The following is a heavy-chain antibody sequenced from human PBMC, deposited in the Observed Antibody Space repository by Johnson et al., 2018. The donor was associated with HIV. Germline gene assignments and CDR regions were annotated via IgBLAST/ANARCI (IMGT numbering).Heavy chain of an antibody. CDR1: GFTFDDYG. D-gene: IGHD3-22*01. Sequence: VQLVESGGGVARPGGSLRLSCAASGFTFDDYGMTWVRQAPGKGLEWVSGINWNGGSTGYVDSVKGRFTISRDNAKNSLYLQMNSLRAEDTALYYCARGIVVVTRGPGSDAFDFWGQGTMVIVSS. CDR2: INWNGGST. CDR3: ARGIVVVTRGPGSDAFDF. V-gene: IGHV3-20*04. J-gene: IGHJ3*01.